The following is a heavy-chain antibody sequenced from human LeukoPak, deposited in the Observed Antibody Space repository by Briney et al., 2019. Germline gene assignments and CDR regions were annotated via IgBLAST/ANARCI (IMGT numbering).Heavy chain of an antibody. CDR1: GFTFSSYA. V-gene: IGHV3-64*01. CDR2: ISSNGGST. Sequence: GGSLRLSCEASGFTFSSYAMHWVRQAPGKGLEYVSAISSNGGSTYYANSVKGRFTISRDNSKNTLYLQMGSLRAEDMAVYYCARIAAAGTSDYWGQGTLVTVSS. CDR3: ARIAAAGTSDY. D-gene: IGHD6-13*01. J-gene: IGHJ4*02.